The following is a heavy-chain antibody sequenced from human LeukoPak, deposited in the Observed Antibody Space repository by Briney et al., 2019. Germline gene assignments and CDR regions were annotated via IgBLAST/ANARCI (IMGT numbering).Heavy chain of an antibody. V-gene: IGHV1-2*02. CDR2: INPNSGGT. J-gene: IGHJ4*02. CDR3: ARDQIAATDDFDY. CDR1: GHSFTGYY. Sequence: ASVKVSCKASGHSFTGYYMHWVRQAPGQGLEWMGWINPNSGGTNYAQKFQGRVTMTRDTSITTAYMELSSLRSDDTAMYYCARDQIAATDDFDYWGQGTLVAVSS. D-gene: IGHD6-13*01.